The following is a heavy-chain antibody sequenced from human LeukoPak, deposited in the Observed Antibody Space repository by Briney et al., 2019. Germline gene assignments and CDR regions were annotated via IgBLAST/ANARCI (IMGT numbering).Heavy chain of an antibody. CDR2: ISDSGVST. CDR1: GFTFSSYG. CDR3: AKDLGYGGNPPVYFDY. D-gene: IGHD4-23*01. Sequence: GGSLRLSCAASGFTFSSYGMNWVRQAPGKGLEWVSAISDSGVSTYYADSVKGRFTVSRDSSKNTLYLQMNSLRAEDTAVYYCAKDLGYGGNPPVYFDYWGQGTLVTVSS. V-gene: IGHV3-23*01. J-gene: IGHJ4*02.